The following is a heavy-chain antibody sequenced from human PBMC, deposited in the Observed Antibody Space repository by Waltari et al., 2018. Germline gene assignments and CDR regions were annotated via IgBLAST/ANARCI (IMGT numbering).Heavy chain of an antibody. D-gene: IGHD1-26*01. CDR3: ARSGMKFTFDY. CDR2: IKEDGSDK. Sequence: EVQVVESGGGLVQPGGSLGLSCAASGFTFGSYWMTWVRQAPGQGLEWVANIKEDGSDKEYADSVKGRFSISRDNAKDSLYLQMNSLRAEDTALYYCARSGMKFTFDYWGRGTPVIVSS. V-gene: IGHV3-7*01. CDR1: GFTFGSYW. J-gene: IGHJ4*02.